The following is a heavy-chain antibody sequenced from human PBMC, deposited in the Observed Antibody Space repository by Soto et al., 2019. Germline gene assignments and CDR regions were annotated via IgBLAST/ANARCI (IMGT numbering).Heavy chain of an antibody. Sequence: GGPLRLSCAASGFTFSSYAMHWVRQAPGKGLEWVAVISYDGSNKYYADSVKGRFTISRDNSKNTLYLQMNSLRAEDTAVYYCAREMGSEGCSSTSCYTPAGMDVWGQGTTVTVSS. CDR3: AREMGSEGCSSTSCYTPAGMDV. CDR2: ISYDGSNK. V-gene: IGHV3-30-3*01. CDR1: GFTFSSYA. D-gene: IGHD2-2*02. J-gene: IGHJ6*02.